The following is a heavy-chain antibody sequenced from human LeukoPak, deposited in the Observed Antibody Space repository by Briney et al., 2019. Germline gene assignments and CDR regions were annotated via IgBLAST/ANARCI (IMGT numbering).Heavy chain of an antibody. CDR2: IYSGGST. CDR3: KQKTAYEIVDVGENAFDI. CDR1: GVTVRSNY. V-gene: IGHV3-66*01. J-gene: IGHJ3*02. D-gene: IGHD3-10*01. Sequence: GGSLSLSCAASGVTVRSNYMSWVRQAPGKGLEWVSVIYSGGSTYYADSVKGRFTISRDNSKNTLYLQMNSLRAEDTAVFFFKQKTAYEIVDVGENAFDIWGQGTMVTVSS.